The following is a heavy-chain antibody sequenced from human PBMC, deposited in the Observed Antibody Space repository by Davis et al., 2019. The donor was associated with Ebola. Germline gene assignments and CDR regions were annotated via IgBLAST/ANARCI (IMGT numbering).Heavy chain of an antibody. D-gene: IGHD6-6*01. CDR1: GYTFTSYP. CDR2: INAGNGNT. J-gene: IGHJ6*02. Sequence: AASVKVSCKASGYTFTSYPMHWVRQAPGQRLEWMGWINAGNGNTKYSQKFQGRVTITRDTSASTAYMELSSLRSEDTAVYYCARGSSKAYYYYGMDVWGQGTTVTVYS. CDR3: ARGSSKAYYYYGMDV. V-gene: IGHV1-3*01.